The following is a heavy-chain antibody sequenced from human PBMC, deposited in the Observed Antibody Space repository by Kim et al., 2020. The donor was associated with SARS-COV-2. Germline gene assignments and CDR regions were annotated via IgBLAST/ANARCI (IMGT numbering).Heavy chain of an antibody. CDR2: FKGKTDGATT. V-gene: IGHV3-15*01. J-gene: IGHJ4*02. Sequence: GGSLILSCAASGFTFTTAWMSWVRQAPGKGLECVALFKGKTDGATTDYAAPVKGRFTIARDESKNTLYLQMNSLQTEDTTLYYCTVLGGSGSYFTSNNWGQGTLVTVSS. D-gene: IGHD3-10*01. CDR1: GFTFTTAW. CDR3: TVLGGSGSYFTSNN.